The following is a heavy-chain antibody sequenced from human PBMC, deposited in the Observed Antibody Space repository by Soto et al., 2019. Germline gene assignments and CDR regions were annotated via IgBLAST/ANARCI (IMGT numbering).Heavy chain of an antibody. CDR3: ARIRKPDYGGKHDAFDI. J-gene: IGHJ3*02. CDR2: IYYSGST. CDR1: GGSISSSSYY. V-gene: IGHV4-39*01. Sequence: QLQLQESGPGLVKPSETLSLTCTVSGGSISSSSYYWGWIRQPPGKGLEWIGSIYYSGSTYYNPYLNCGGTIPVEKSKTQFSRKLSSVTAADTAVYYCARIRKPDYGGKHDAFDIWGQGTMVSVSS. D-gene: IGHD4-17*01.